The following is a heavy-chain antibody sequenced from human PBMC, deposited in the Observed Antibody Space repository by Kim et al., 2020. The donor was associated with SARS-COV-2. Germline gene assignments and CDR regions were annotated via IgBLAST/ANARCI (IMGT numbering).Heavy chain of an antibody. Sequence: SETLSLTCAVYGGSFSGYYWSWIRQPPGKGLEWIGEINHSGSTNYNASLKSRVTISVDTSKNQFSLKLSSVTAADTAVYYCSRPPDTMVRGADWYFDLWGRGTLVTVSS. D-gene: IGHD3-10*01. CDR2: INHSGST. CDR1: GGSFSGYY. J-gene: IGHJ2*01. V-gene: IGHV4-34*01. CDR3: SRPPDTMVRGADWYFDL.